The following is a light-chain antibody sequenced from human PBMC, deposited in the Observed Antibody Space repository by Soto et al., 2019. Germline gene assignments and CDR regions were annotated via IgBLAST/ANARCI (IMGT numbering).Light chain of an antibody. V-gene: IGLV2-23*02. CDR2: EVT. CDR1: RSDVGSYNL. J-gene: IGLJ1*01. Sequence: QSVLTQPASVSGSPGQSITISCTGTRSDVGSYNLVSWYQQHPGNAPKLMIYEVTKRPSGVSNRFSGSKSGNTASLTISGLQAEDEADYYCCSYAGSSTYVFGTGTKLIVL. CDR3: CSYAGSSTYV.